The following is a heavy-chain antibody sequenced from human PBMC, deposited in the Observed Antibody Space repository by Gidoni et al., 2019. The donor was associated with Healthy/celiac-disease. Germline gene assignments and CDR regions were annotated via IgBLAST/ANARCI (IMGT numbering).Heavy chain of an antibody. J-gene: IGHJ5*02. CDR2: INPNSGGT. D-gene: IGHD3-16*01. CDR3: ARDGGDPPLILFDH. Sequence: QVQLAQPGAEVNTPGASVTVSCKASVSTFTGYYMHWVRQAPGQGLEWMGWINPNSGGTNYAQKFQGRVTMTRDTSISTAYRELSRRRSDDTAVYYCARDGGDPPLILFDHWGQGTLVTVSS. CDR1: VSTFTGYY. V-gene: IGHV1-2*02.